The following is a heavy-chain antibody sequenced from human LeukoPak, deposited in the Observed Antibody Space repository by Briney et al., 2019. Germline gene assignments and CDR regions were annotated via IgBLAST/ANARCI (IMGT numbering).Heavy chain of an antibody. J-gene: IGHJ3*02. D-gene: IGHD3-3*01. CDR1: GFTFSSYS. CDR2: ISSSSSYI. V-gene: IGHV3-21*01. Sequence: GGSLRLSCAASGFTFSSYSMNWVRQAPGKGLEWVSSISSSSSYIYYADSVKGRFTISRDNAKNSLYLQMNSLRAEGTAVYYCASLSSFGAFDIWGQGTMVTVSS. CDR3: ASLSSFGAFDI.